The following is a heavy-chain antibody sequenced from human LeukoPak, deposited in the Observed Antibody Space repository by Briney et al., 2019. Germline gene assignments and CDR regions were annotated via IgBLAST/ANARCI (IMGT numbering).Heavy chain of an antibody. CDR3: ARDLVPPGAFDI. J-gene: IGHJ3*02. D-gene: IGHD2-8*02. Sequence: SETLSLTCTVSGGSISSYYWSWIRQPPGKGLEWIGYIYYSGSTNYNPSLKSRVTISVDTSKNQFSLKLSSVTAADTAVYYCARDLVPPGAFDIWGQGTMVTVSS. V-gene: IGHV4-59*12. CDR1: GGSISSYY. CDR2: IYYSGST.